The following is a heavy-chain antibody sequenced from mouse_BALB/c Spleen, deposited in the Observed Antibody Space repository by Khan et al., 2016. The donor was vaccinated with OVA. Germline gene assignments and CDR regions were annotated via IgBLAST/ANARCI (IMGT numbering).Heavy chain of an antibody. Sequence: QVQLKQSGAELVKTGASVKLSCKASGYTFSSYYLYWVKQRPGQGLEWIGEINPNNGGSNFNEKFKSKATLTVDKSSYTAYMQLSSLTSKDSAVYYCTRSGYGSFAYWGQGTLVTVSA. CDR1: GYTFSSYY. J-gene: IGHJ3*01. CDR2: INPNNGGS. CDR3: TRSGYGSFAY. V-gene: IGHV1S81*02. D-gene: IGHD2-2*01.